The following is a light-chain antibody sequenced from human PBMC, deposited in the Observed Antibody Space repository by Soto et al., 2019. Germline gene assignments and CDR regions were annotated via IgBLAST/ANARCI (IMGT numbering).Light chain of an antibody. CDR3: CSYSGRSTV. CDR2: EVS. CDR1: SSDVGSYKL. V-gene: IGLV2-23*02. J-gene: IGLJ1*01. Sequence: SALTQPASVSGSPGQSVTISCTGTSSDVGSYKLVSWYQQYPGRAPKLIIFEVSKRSSGISNRFSGSKSADTASLTISGLQADDDAYYYCCSYSGRSTVFGTGTKVTVL.